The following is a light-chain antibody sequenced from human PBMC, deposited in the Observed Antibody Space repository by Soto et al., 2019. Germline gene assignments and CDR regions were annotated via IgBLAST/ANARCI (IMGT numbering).Light chain of an antibody. CDR3: QQYGSSPYT. CDR2: GAS. CDR1: QSVSSIY. J-gene: IGKJ2*01. Sequence: EIVLTQSPGTLSLSPGERATLSCRASQSVSSIYLAWYQQKPGQAPRLLIYGASSRATGIPARFSGSASGTDFTLTISRLEPEDFAMYYCQQYGSSPYTFGQGTKLEI. V-gene: IGKV3-20*01.